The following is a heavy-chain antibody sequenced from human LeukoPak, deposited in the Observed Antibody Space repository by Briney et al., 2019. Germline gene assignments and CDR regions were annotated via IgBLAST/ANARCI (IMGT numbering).Heavy chain of an antibody. CDR1: GGSLSKYY. Sequence: PSETLSLTCTVSGGSLSKYYWSWIRQAPGKGLEWIGNIYNTGSTNYNPSLMSRVAILVDTSKNQFSLKLSSVTAADTAAYYCARDHSGSYSYYHYYYGLDVWGQGTTVSVSS. D-gene: IGHD1-26*01. CDR3: ARDHSGSYSYYHYYYGLDV. V-gene: IGHV4-59*12. CDR2: IYNTGST. J-gene: IGHJ6*02.